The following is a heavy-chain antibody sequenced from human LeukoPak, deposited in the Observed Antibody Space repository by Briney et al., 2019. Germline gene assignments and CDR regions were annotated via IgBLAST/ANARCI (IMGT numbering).Heavy chain of an antibody. CDR1: GFTFSSFA. CDR3: TKVGPYSNPPFQH. D-gene: IGHD2-15*01. CDR2: ISDSGNNT. Sequence: GGSLRLSCVASGFTFSSFAMGWVRQAPGKGLEWVSIISDSGNNTYYADSVKGRFTISRDNSKNTLYLQMSSLRAEDTAIYYCTKVGPYSNPPFQHWGQGTLVTVSS. J-gene: IGHJ1*01. V-gene: IGHV3-23*01.